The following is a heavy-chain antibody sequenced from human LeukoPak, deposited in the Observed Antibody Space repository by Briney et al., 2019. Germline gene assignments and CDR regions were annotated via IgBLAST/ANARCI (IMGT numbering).Heavy chain of an antibody. D-gene: IGHD6-13*01. CDR2: IKSKTDGGTT. J-gene: IGHJ4*02. CDR1: GFTFSSYA. V-gene: IGHV3-15*01. Sequence: GGSLRLSCAASGFTFSSYAMSWIRQAPGKGLEWVGRIKSKTDGGTTDYAAPVKGRFTISRDDSKNTLYLQMNSLKTEDTAVYYCTTERFAAADHWGQGTLVTVSS. CDR3: TTERFAAADH.